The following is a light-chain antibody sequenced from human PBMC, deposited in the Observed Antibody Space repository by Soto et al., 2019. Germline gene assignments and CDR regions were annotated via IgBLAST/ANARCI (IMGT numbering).Light chain of an antibody. CDR1: SSDVGDYNY. J-gene: IGLJ1*01. V-gene: IGLV2-14*01. Sequence: QSALTQPASVSGSPGQSITISCTGTSSDVGDYNYVSWYQQHPGKAHKLMIYEVSNRPSGVSNRFSGSKSGNTASLTISGLQAEDEADYYCSSYTSSSTLYVFGTGTKVTVL. CDR3: SSYTSSSTLYV. CDR2: EVS.